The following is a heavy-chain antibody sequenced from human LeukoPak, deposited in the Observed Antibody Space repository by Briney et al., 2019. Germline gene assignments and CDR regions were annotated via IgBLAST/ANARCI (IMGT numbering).Heavy chain of an antibody. D-gene: IGHD3-9*01. CDR2: ISGSGGGT. V-gene: IGHV3-23*01. J-gene: IGHJ4*02. CDR1: GFTFSSYA. CDR3: AKEGVLRYFDWLPYFDY. Sequence: GGSLRLSCAASGFTFSSYAMSWVRQAPGKGVEGGSAISGSGGGTYYADSVKGRFTISRDDSKNTLYLQMNSLRAEDTAVYYCAKEGVLRYFDWLPYFDYWGQGTLVTVSS.